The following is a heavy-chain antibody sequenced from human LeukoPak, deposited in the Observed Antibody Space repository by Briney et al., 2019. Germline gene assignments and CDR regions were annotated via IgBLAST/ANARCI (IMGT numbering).Heavy chain of an antibody. V-gene: IGHV1-2*02. D-gene: IGHD4-17*01. Sequence: ASVKVSCKASGYTFTGYYMHWVRQAPGQGLEWMGWINPNSGGTNYAQKFQGRVTMTRDTSISTAYMELSRQRSDDTAVYYCARVTGDYVFFDYWGQGTLVTVSS. CDR2: INPNSGGT. J-gene: IGHJ4*02. CDR3: ARVTGDYVFFDY. CDR1: GYTFTGYY.